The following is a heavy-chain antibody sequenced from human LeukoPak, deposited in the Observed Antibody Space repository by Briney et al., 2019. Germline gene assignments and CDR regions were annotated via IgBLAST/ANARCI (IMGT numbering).Heavy chain of an antibody. CDR1: TFTFSTYN. J-gene: IGHJ6*03. Sequence: GGSLRLSCAASTFTFSTYNMNWVRQAPGKGLEWVSSITSSSTYTFYADSVRGRFTISRDNAKNSLYLQMNSLTAEDTAVYYCARDPYSGNYGDTYYYYMDVWGKGTTVTISS. V-gene: IGHV3-21*01. CDR2: ITSSSTYT. D-gene: IGHD1-26*01. CDR3: ARDPYSGNYGDTYYYYMDV.